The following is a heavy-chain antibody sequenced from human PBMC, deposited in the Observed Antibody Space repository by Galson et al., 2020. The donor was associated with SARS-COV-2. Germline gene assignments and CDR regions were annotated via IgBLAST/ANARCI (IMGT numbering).Heavy chain of an antibody. CDR2: ISYDGSNK. CDR3: AREHIAAAGTNWFDP. CDR1: GFTFSGYT. V-gene: IGHV3-30-3*01. Sequence: GGSLRLSCAASGFTFSGYTFHWVRQAPGKGLEWMAVISYDGSNKYYAASVKGRFTISRDNSKKTLYLDMSSLRIEDTAVYYCAREHIAAAGTNWFDPWGQGTLVTVSS. J-gene: IGHJ5*02. D-gene: IGHD6-13*01.